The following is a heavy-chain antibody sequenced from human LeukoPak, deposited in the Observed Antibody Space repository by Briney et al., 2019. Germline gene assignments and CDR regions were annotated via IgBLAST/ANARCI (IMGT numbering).Heavy chain of an antibody. J-gene: IGHJ4*02. CDR1: GFTFSSYS. D-gene: IGHD4-17*01. Sequence: PGGSLRLSCAASGFTFSSYSMNWVRQAPGKGLEWVSSISSSSSYIYYADSVKGRFTISRDNAKNSLYLQMNSLRAEDTAVYYCAREGIRDGDYFDYWGQGTLVTVSS. CDR3: AREGIRDGDYFDY. CDR2: ISSSSSYI. V-gene: IGHV3-21*01.